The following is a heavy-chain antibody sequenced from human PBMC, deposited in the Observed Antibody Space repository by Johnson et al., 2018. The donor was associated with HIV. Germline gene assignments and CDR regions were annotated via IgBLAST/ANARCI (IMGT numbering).Heavy chain of an antibody. V-gene: IGHV3-30*02. CDR2: IRSDGSNK. CDR3: ARELPSYDILTGPGAFDI. CDR1: GFTFSSYG. D-gene: IGHD3-9*01. J-gene: IGHJ3*02. Sequence: QVQLVESGGGVVQPGGSLRLSCAASGFTFSSYGMHWVRQAPGKGLEWVAFIRSDGSNKYYVDSVKGRFTISRDNSKNTLYLQMNSLGAEDTAVYYCARELPSYDILTGPGAFDIWGQGTMVTVSS.